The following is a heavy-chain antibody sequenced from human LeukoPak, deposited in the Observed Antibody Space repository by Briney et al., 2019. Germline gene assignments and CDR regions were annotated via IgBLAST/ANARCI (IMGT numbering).Heavy chain of an antibody. D-gene: IGHD4-11*01. CDR2: IIPIFGTA. CDR1: GGTFSSYA. J-gene: IGHJ4*02. Sequence: AASVKVSCKASGGTFSSYAISWVRQAPGQGLEWMGGIIPIFGTANYAQKFQGRVTITTDESTSTAYMELSSLRSEDTAVYYCAIQLGLQFDYWGQGTLVTVSS. CDR3: AIQLGLQFDY. V-gene: IGHV1-69*05.